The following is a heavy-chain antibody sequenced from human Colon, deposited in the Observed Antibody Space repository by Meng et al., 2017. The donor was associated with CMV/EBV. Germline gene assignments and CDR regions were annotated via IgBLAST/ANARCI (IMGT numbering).Heavy chain of an antibody. V-gene: IGHV1-2*06. D-gene: IGHD5/OR15-5a*01. Sequence: QVQLLQSGFEVKRPGASVKVSCKASGYGFTGYYLHWLRQAPGQRLEWLGRINTDDGDTNYAPKFRGRATMTRDTSITTAYMELDGLTSDDTATYYCARDRASLYYQFDSWGQGTLVTVSS. CDR1: GYGFTGYY. CDR2: INTDDGDT. J-gene: IGHJ4*02. CDR3: ARDRASLYYQFDS.